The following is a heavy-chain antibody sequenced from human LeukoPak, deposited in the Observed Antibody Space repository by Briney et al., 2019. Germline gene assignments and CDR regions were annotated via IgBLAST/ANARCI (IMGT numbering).Heavy chain of an antibody. V-gene: IGHV3-7*01. CDR3: ARGPYSSSWYISPV. J-gene: IGHJ3*01. CDR1: GFTFSNYW. Sequence: GGSLRLSCEASGFTFSNYWMTWVRQAPGKGLEWLANIKQDGSEKYYVDSVKGRFTISRDNANNSLYLQMNSLRAEDTAVYYCARGPYSSSWYISPVWGQGTLVTVSS. CDR2: IKQDGSEK. D-gene: IGHD6-13*01.